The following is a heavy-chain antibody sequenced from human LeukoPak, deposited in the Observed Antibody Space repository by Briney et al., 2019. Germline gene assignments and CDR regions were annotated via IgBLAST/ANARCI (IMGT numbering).Heavy chain of an antibody. D-gene: IGHD3-16*01. J-gene: IGHJ6*02. Sequence: GGSLRLSCAASGFTFSSFAMSWVRQAPGKGLEWVSAISGSGGSTYYADSVKGRFTISRDNAKNSLYLQMSNLRAEDAAVYFCARGGGLDVWGQGATVTVSS. CDR3: ARGGGLDV. CDR2: ISGSGGST. CDR1: GFTFSSFA. V-gene: IGHV3-23*01.